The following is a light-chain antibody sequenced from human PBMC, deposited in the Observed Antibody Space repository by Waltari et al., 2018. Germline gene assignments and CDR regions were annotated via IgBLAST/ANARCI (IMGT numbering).Light chain of an antibody. CDR2: EVI. CDR1: SDDIGGHNL. J-gene: IGLJ2*01. V-gene: IGLV2-23*02. Sequence: QSALTQPASVSGSPGQSITISCTGTSDDIGGHNLVSWYHQDPGKAPKLLIYEVIKRPSGVAFRFSGSKSGNTASLTSSGLQPEDESVYYCSSYAGHRSSPYVVFGGGTRLTVL. CDR3: SSYAGHRSSPYVV.